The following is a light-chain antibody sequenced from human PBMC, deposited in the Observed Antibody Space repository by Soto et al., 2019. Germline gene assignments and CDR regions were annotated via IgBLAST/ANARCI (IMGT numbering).Light chain of an antibody. CDR1: QDINSY. J-gene: IGKJ1*01. CDR3: QQLHSFPRT. Sequence: DIRLTPSPSFLSGSVGDRVTITCRASQDINSYLAWYQQKPGKAPKLLIYAASTLVSAVPSRFSGGGSGTEFTLTISSRQPEDGATYYCQQLHSFPRTFGQGTKVEF. CDR2: AAS. V-gene: IGKV1-9*01.